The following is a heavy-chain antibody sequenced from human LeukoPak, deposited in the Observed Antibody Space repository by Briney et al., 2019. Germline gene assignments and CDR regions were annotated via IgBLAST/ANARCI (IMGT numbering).Heavy chain of an antibody. CDR2: ISGSGGST. J-gene: IGHJ4*02. Sequence: PGGSLTLSCAASGFTFSSYAMSWVRQAPGKGLEWVSAISGSGGSTYYADSVKGRFTISRDNSKNTLYLQMNSLRAEDTAVYYCAKSEQWLIVAFDYWGQGTLVTVSS. D-gene: IGHD6-19*01. V-gene: IGHV3-23*01. CDR3: AKSEQWLIVAFDY. CDR1: GFTFSSYA.